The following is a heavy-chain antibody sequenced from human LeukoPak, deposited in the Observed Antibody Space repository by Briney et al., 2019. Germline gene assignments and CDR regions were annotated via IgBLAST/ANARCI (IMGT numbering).Heavy chain of an antibody. CDR1: GGTFSSYA. D-gene: IGHD2-8*01. CDR2: IIPILGIA. V-gene: IGHV1-69*04. Sequence: SVKVSCKASGGTFSSYAISWVRQAPGQGLEWMGRIIPILGIANYAQKFQGRVTITADKSTSTAYMELSSLRSEDTAVYYCAREGVSIVLMVYASVDWFDPWGQGTLVTVSS. CDR3: AREGVSIVLMVYASVDWFDP. J-gene: IGHJ5*02.